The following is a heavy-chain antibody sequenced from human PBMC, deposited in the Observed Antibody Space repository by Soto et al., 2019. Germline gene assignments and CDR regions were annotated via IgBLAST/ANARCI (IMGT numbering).Heavy chain of an antibody. CDR1: GYTFTGYY. J-gene: IGHJ6*02. CDR3: ARGKGSSRLGGMDV. Sequence: ASVKVSCKASGYTFTGYYMHWVRQAPGQGLEWMGWINPNSGGTNYAQKFQGRVTMTRDTSISTAYMELSRLRSDDTAVYYCARGKGSSRLGGMDVWGQGTTVTVYS. V-gene: IGHV1-2*02. D-gene: IGHD6-13*01. CDR2: INPNSGGT.